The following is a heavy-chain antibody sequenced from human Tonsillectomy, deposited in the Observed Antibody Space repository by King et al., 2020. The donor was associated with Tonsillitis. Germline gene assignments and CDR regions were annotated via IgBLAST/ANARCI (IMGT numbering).Heavy chain of an antibody. V-gene: IGHV3-7*01. D-gene: IGHD2-15*01. Sequence: GQLVQSGGGLVQPGGSLRLSCAASGFTFSSYWMNWVRQAPGKGLEWVANRKQDGSEKYYVDSVKGRFTISKDNAKNSLYLQMNSLRAEDTAVYYCASTLGYCSGGSCLPWGQGTLVTVSS. CDR1: GFTFSSYW. J-gene: IGHJ5*02. CDR3: ASTLGYCSGGSCLP. CDR2: RKQDGSEK.